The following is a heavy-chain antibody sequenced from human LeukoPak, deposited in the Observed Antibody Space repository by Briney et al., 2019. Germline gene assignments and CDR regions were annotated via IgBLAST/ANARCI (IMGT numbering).Heavy chain of an antibody. CDR1: GFTFDDYA. CDR2: ISWNSGSI. D-gene: IGHD5-12*01. J-gene: IGHJ4*02. CDR3: AKDLYGYSGYDSGFDY. Sequence: GGSLRLSCAASGFTFDDYAMHWVRQAPGKGLEWVSGISWNSGSIGYADSVKGRFTISRDNAKNSLYLQMNSLRAEDAALYYCAKDLYGYSGYDSGFDYWGQGTLVTVSS. V-gene: IGHV3-9*01.